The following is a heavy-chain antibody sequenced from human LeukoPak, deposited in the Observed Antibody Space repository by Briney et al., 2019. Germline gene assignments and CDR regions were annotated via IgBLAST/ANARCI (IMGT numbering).Heavy chain of an antibody. Sequence: ASVKVSCKASGYTFTSYDINWVRQGTGQGLEWMGWMNPNSGNTGYAQKFQGRVTITRNTSISTAYMELSGLRSEDTAVYYCARGRSTGFPHYFEYWGQRTLVTVSS. J-gene: IGHJ4*02. V-gene: IGHV1-8*03. CDR3: ARGRSTGFPHYFEY. CDR2: MNPNSGNT. CDR1: GYTFTSYD.